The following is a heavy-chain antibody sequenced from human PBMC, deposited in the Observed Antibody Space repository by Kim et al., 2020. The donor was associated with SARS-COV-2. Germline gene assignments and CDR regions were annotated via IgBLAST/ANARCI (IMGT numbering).Heavy chain of an antibody. CDR2: ISGSGGST. D-gene: IGHD5-18*01. CDR1: GFTFSSYA. Sequence: GGSLRLSCAASGFTFSSYAMSWVRQAPGKGLEWVSAISGSGGSTYYADSVKGRFTISRDNSKNTLYLQMNSLRAEDTAVYYCAKGSAWIQLWFPSDAFDIWGQGTMVTVSS. V-gene: IGHV3-23*01. J-gene: IGHJ3*02. CDR3: AKGSAWIQLWFPSDAFDI.